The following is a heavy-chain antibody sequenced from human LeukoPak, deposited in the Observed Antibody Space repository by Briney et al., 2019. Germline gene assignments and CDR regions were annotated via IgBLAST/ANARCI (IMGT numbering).Heavy chain of an antibody. CDR2: INPNSGGT. CDR1: GYTFTGYF. Sequence: GASVKVSCQASGYTFTGYFMLWVRQAAGQGGAWMGWINPNSGGTNYEQKFQGRDTMTRDTSISTAYMELNRLRSDDTAVYYRASSTYDFWSGYYRIWGQGTLVTVSS. V-gene: IGHV1-2*02. D-gene: IGHD3-3*01. CDR3: ASSTYDFWSGYYRI. J-gene: IGHJ4*02.